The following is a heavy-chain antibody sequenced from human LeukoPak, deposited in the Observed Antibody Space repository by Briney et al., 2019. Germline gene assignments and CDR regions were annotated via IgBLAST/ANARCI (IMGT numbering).Heavy chain of an antibody. CDR3: AGWASISRQPGGFFDH. V-gene: IGHV4-38-2*02. Sequence: SETLSLTCTVSGDSVTNDFFWGWVRQPPGKELEWIGSFCLGRDTYYRPSLKSRVTISVDTSKNQSSLNLNSVTAADTAVYYCAGWASISRQPGGFFDHWGQGTLVTVSS. D-gene: IGHD3-16*01. CDR1: GDSVTNDFF. J-gene: IGHJ4*02. CDR2: FCLGRDT.